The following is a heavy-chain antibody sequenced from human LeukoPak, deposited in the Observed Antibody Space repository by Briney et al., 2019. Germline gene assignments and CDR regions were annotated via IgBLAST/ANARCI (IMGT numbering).Heavy chain of an antibody. J-gene: IGHJ4*02. Sequence: GGSLRLSCAASGFTFSSYGMSWVRQAPGKGLEWVSAISGSGGSTYYADSVKGRFTISRDNSKNTLYLQMNSLRAEDTAVYYCASQRSGWYNPYYSDYWGQGTLVTVSS. D-gene: IGHD6-19*01. CDR2: ISGSGGST. V-gene: IGHV3-23*01. CDR1: GFTFSSYG. CDR3: ASQRSGWYNPYYSDY.